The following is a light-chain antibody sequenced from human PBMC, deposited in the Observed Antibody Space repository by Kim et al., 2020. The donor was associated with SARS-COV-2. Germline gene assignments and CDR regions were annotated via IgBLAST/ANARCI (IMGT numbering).Light chain of an antibody. CDR3: QQCHDWPRT. V-gene: IGKV3-15*01. CDR1: QTISSN. CDR2: DAS. J-gene: IGKJ1*01. Sequence: EIVMTQSPATLSVSPGERATLSCRASQTISSNLAWYQQIPGQAPRLLIYDASTRATGIPTRFSVGGSGTDFTLTISSLQSEDFAVYYCQQCHDWPRTFGQGTKVDIK.